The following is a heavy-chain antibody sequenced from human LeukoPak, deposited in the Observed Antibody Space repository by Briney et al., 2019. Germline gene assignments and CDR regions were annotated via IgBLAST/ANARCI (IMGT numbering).Heavy chain of an antibody. CDR2: INPKTGGT. Sequence: ASVKVSCKASGYTFTDSYMHWVRQAPGQGLEWMGWINPKTGGTNYAQRLQGRVTMTRDTSTRTAYMELNSLRSDDTAVYYCARDGRLTIFVRGIITEGSPPKNWGQGTLVTVSS. CDR3: ARDGRLTIFVRGIITEGSPPKN. J-gene: IGHJ4*02. V-gene: IGHV1-2*02. CDR1: GYTFTDSY. D-gene: IGHD3-10*01.